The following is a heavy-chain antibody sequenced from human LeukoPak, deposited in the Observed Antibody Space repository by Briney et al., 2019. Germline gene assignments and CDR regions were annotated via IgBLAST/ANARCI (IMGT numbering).Heavy chain of an antibody. CDR1: GGSISSGSYY. CDR3: ARSVGPTTRAFDI. J-gene: IGHJ3*02. D-gene: IGHD1-26*01. V-gene: IGHV4-61*09. CDR2: VYTSGRS. Sequence: SQTLSLTCTVSGGSISSGSYYWTWIRQPAEKGLEWIVHVYTSGRSNYNPSLESRVTISVDTSKNQFSLKLSSVTAADTAVYYCARSVGPTTRAFDIWGQGTMVTVSS.